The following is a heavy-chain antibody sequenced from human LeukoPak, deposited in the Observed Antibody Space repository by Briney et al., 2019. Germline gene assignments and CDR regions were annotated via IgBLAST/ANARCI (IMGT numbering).Heavy chain of an antibody. CDR2: ISSSSSTI. D-gene: IGHD2-15*01. Sequence: GGSLRLSCAASGFTFSSYSMNWVRQAPGKGLEWVSYISSSSSTIYYADSVKGRFTISRDNAKNSLYLQMNSLRAEDTAVYYCATVVVVAATHDAFGIWGQGTMVTVSS. J-gene: IGHJ3*02. V-gene: IGHV3-48*01. CDR1: GFTFSSYS. CDR3: ATVVVVAATHDAFGI.